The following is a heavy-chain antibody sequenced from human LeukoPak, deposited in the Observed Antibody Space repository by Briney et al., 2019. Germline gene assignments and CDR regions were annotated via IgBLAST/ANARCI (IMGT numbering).Heavy chain of an antibody. D-gene: IGHD3-16*02. CDR1: GGSISSGVYY. J-gene: IGHJ5*02. V-gene: IGHV4-31*03. CDR3: ARVPYPFRYREDNWFDP. CDR2: IYYSGST. Sequence: PPETLSLTCTVSGGSISSGVYYWSWLRQHPGKGLEWIGYIYYSGSTYYNPSLKRRVTISVDTSKNQFSLKLSSVTAADTAVYYCARVPYPFRYREDNWFDPWGQGALVTVSS.